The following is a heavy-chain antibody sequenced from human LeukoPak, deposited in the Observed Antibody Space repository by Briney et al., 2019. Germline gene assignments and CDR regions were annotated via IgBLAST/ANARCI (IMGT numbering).Heavy chain of an antibody. J-gene: IGHJ4*02. CDR1: GFTFNTYT. CDR2: ITGRGDGT. D-gene: IGHD6-19*01. Sequence: GGSLRLSCAASGFTFNTYTMNWVRQAPGKGLEWVPAITGRGDGTYYADLVKGRFTISRDNSRNTLYLQMNSLRAEDTAAYYCAKGTERYREVSSFDFWGQGTLVTVSS. V-gene: IGHV3-23*01. CDR3: AKGTERYREVSSFDF.